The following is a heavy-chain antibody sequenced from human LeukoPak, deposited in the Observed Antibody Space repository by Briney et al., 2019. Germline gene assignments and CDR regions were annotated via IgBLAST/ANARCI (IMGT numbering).Heavy chain of an antibody. V-gene: IGHV3-23*01. D-gene: IGHD3-9*01. Sequence: GGSLRLSRAASGFTFSSYAMSWVRQAPGRGLEWVSGIRSSDGSTYYADSVKGRFTISRDKSKNTLYLQMNSLRAEDTAIYYCAKDSGAAIDHFDYWGQGTLVTVSP. CDR3: AKDSGAAIDHFDY. CDR2: IRSSDGST. J-gene: IGHJ4*02. CDR1: GFTFSSYA.